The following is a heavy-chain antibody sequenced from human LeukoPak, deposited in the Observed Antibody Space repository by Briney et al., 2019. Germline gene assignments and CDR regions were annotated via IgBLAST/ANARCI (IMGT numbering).Heavy chain of an antibody. Sequence: GASVKVSCKASGGTFSSYAISWVRQAPGQGLEWMGGIIPIFGTANYAQKFQGRVTITADESTSTAYMELSSLRSEDTAVYYCARLAMITFGGVIVKDIDYWGQGTLVTVSS. CDR1: GGTFSSYA. J-gene: IGHJ4*02. CDR2: IIPIFGTA. CDR3: ARLAMITFGGVIVKDIDY. D-gene: IGHD3-16*02. V-gene: IGHV1-69*13.